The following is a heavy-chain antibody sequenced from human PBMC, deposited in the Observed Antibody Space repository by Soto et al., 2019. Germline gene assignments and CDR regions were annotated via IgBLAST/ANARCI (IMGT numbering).Heavy chain of an antibody. V-gene: IGHV3-7*01. CDR2: INKDGSEK. CDR3: ARGGVSFSEYER. CDR1: GSIFSNYW. D-gene: IGHD3-3*01. J-gene: IGHJ4*02. Sequence: GGSLRLSCAASGSIFSNYWMSWVRQAPGKGLEWLANINKDGSEKYYVDSVKGRFTISRDNAQSSLYLQMNGLRVEDTAVYYCARGGVSFSEYERWGQGTLVTVSS.